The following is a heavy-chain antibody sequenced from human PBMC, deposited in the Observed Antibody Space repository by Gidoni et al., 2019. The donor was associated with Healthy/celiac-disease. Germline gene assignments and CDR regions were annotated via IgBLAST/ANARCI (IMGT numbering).Heavy chain of an antibody. D-gene: IGHD2-21*02. CDR2: IIPLFGTA. CDR3: ARDGAYCGGDCPDYYGMDV. CDR1: GGTFSSYA. V-gene: IGHV1-69*01. J-gene: IGHJ6*02. Sequence: QVQLVQSGAEVKKPGSSVKVSCKASGGTFSSYAISWVRQAPGQGLEWMGGIIPLFGTANYAQKFQGRVTITADESTSTAYMELSSLRSEDTAVYYCARDGAYCGGDCPDYYGMDVWCQGTTVTVSS.